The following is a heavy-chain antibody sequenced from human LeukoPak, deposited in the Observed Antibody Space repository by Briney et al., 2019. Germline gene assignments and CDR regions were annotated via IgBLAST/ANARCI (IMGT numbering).Heavy chain of an antibody. CDR3: ARVGRYCSGGSCYGYWFDP. D-gene: IGHD2-15*01. CDR1: GFTFSSYE. J-gene: IGHJ5*02. Sequence: RGSLRLSCAASGFTFSSYEMNWGRQGPGKGLEWVSYICSSGSTISYADSVKGRFTIARDNAKNSLYLQINVLRAEDTAVYYCARVGRYCSGGSCYGYWFDPWGQGTLVTVSS. CDR2: ICSSGSTI. V-gene: IGHV3-48*03.